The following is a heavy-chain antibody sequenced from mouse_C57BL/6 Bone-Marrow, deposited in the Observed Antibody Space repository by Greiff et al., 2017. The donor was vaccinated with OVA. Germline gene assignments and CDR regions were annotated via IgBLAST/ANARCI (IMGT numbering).Heavy chain of an antibody. D-gene: IGHD2-2*01. CDR1: GYTFTDYY. J-gene: IGHJ1*03. CDR2: IYPGSGNT. V-gene: IGHV1-76*01. Sequence: QVQLQQSGAELVRPGASVKLSCKASGYTFTDYYINWVKQRPGQGLEWIARIYPGSGNTYYNEKFKGKATLTAEKSSSTAYMQLSSLTSEDSAVYFCARRKGYDGKGWYFDVWGTGTTVTVSS. CDR3: ARRKGYDGKGWYFDV.